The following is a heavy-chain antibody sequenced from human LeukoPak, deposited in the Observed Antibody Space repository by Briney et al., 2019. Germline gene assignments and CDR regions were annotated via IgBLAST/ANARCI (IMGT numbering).Heavy chain of an antibody. V-gene: IGHV4-59*12. CDR3: ARDGVYDSSGPDY. J-gene: IGHJ4*02. CDR1: GGSISGYY. D-gene: IGHD6-19*01. CDR2: IYYSGST. Sequence: SETLSLTCAVSGGSISGYYWSWIRQPPGKGLEWVGYIYYSGSTNYHPSLKSRVTISVDTSKNQCPLTLSSVTDADTAVYYCARDGVYDSSGPDYWGQGTLVTVSS.